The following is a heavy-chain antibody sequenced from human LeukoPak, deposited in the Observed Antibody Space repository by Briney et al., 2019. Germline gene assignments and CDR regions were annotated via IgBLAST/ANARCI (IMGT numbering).Heavy chain of an antibody. CDR2: IYYSGST. J-gene: IGHJ4*02. V-gene: IGHV4-59*01. Sequence: PSETLSLTCTVSGGSISSYYWSWIRQPPGKGLEWIGYIYYSGSTNYNPSLTSRVTISVDTSKNQFSLKLNSVTAADTAVYYCARGWDGIAVAGSFDYWGQGTLVTVSS. CDR3: ARGWDGIAVAGSFDY. D-gene: IGHD6-19*01. CDR1: GGSISSYY.